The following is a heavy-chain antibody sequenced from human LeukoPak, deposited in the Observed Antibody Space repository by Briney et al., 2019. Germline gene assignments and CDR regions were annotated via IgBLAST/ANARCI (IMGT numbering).Heavy chain of an antibody. J-gene: IGHJ6*02. CDR3: ARVYRLINRSPYYYYGMDV. V-gene: IGHV1-69*13. D-gene: IGHD1-14*01. Sequence: ASVKVSCKASGGTFSSYAISWVRQAPGQGLEWMGGIIPIFGTANYAQKFQGRVTITADESTSTAYMELSSLRSEDTAVYYCARVYRLINRSPYYYYGMDVWGQGTTVTVSS. CDR2: IIPIFGTA. CDR1: GGTFSSYA.